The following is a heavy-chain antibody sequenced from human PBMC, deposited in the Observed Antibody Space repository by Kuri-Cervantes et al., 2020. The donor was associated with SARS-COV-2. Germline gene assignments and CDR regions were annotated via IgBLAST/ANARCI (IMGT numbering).Heavy chain of an antibody. CDR3: AKFYRDIVVVPAARGFYFDY. D-gene: IGHD2-2*01. V-gene: IGHV3-23*01. J-gene: IGHJ4*02. CDR1: GSSFSDYG. Sequence: GGSLRLSCAASGSSFSDYGMSWVRQAPGKGLDWVSTISGSSGSTYYADSVKGRFTISRDNSKNTLYLQMNSLRAEDTAVYYCAKFYRDIVVVPAARGFYFDYWGQGTLVTVSS. CDR2: ISGSSGST.